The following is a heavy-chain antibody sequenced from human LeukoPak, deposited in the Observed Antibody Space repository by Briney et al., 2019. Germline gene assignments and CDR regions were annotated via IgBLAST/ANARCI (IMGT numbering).Heavy chain of an antibody. J-gene: IGHJ4*02. V-gene: IGHV4-39*01. CDR3: AIFSGGNSFDY. CDR1: GGSISSSSYY. Sequence: PSETLSLTCTVSGGSISSSSYYWGWIRQPPGKGLEWIGSIYYSGSTYYNPSLKSRVTISVDTSKNQFSLKLSSVTAADTAVYYCAIFSGGNSFDYWGQGTLVTVSS. CDR2: IYYSGST. D-gene: IGHD4-23*01.